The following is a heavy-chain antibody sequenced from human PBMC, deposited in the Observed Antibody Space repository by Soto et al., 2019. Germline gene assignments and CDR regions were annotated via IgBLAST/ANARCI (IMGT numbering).Heavy chain of an antibody. J-gene: IGHJ6*02. CDR3: ASTTTGGGYYYYYGMDV. V-gene: IGHV3-7*05. CDR1: GFTFSSYW. D-gene: IGHD1-26*01. CDR2: IKQDGSEK. Sequence: GGSLRLSCAASGFTFSSYWMSWVRQAPGKGLEWVANIKQDGSEKYYVDSVKGRFTISRDNAKNSLYLQMNSLRAEDTAVYYCASTTTGGGYYYYYGMDVWGQGTTVTVSS.